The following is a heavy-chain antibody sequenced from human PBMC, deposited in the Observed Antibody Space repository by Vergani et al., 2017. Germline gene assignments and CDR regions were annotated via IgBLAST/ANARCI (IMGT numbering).Heavy chain of an antibody. CDR1: GFTFSAYS. CDR2: IGVSDNST. D-gene: IGHD4-11*01. CDR3: VRDPDYSTFDA. V-gene: IGHV3-48*01. Sequence: DVRLVESGGGVVQPGGSLRLSCAASGFTFSAYSMNWVRQTPGKGLEWISSIGVSDNSTYYADYVMGRFAISRDNSRNLLFLQMISLRADDSALYFCVRDPDYSTFDAWGQGTLVTVS. J-gene: IGHJ4*02.